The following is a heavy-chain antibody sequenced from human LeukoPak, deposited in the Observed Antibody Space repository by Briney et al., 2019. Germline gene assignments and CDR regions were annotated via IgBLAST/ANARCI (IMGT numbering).Heavy chain of an antibody. CDR1: GFTFSSYS. CDR3: ARDLGTRNYYDSSGPNDY. V-gene: IGHV3-48*04. Sequence: GGSLRLSCAASGFTFSSYSMNWVRQAPGKGLEWVSYISSSSSTIYYADSVKGRFTISRDNAKNSLYLQMNSLRAEDTAVYYCARDLGTRNYYDSSGPNDYWGQGTLVTVSS. D-gene: IGHD3-22*01. J-gene: IGHJ4*02. CDR2: ISSSSSTI.